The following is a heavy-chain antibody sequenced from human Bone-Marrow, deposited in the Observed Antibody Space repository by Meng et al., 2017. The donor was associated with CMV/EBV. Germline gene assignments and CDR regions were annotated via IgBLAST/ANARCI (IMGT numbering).Heavy chain of an antibody. CDR3: ARDLMDIVVVVAPPEYYYYGMDV. CDR2: ISYDGSNK. D-gene: IGHD2-15*01. CDR1: GGSFSGYY. Sequence: LSLTCAVYGGSFSGYYWSWIRQAPGKGLEWVAVISYDGSNKYYADSVKGRFTISRDNSKNTLYLQMNSLRAEDTAVYYCARDLMDIVVVVAPPEYYYYGMDVWGQGTTVTVSS. J-gene: IGHJ6*02. V-gene: IGHV3-30*03.